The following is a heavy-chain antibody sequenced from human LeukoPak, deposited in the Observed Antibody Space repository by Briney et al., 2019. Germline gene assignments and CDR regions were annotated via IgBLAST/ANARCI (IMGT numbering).Heavy chain of an antibody. V-gene: IGHV3-74*01. J-gene: IGHJ4*02. D-gene: IGHD6-19*01. CDR2: INTDGTVT. CDR3: ATKQWLAPPPDS. Sequence: GGSLRLSCVASGFTFSKYWMLWVRQAPGKGLESVSRINTDGTVTTYADSVKGRFTVSRDNAVNTMFLQMNSVRDEDTAVYYCATKQWLAPPPDSWGQGTPVTVSS. CDR1: GFTFSKYW.